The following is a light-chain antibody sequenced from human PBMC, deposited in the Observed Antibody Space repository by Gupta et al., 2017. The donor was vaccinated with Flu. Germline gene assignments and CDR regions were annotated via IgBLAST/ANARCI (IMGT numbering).Light chain of an antibody. J-gene: IGKJ4*01. CDR2: DAS. CDR3: QQCGNWPIT. Sequence: DIVLTQSPATLSLSPGERATLSCRASQSVSSSLAWYQQKPGQAPRLLTYDASNRATGIPARSSGSGSWPEFTLTISSLEPEDFALYYCQQCGNWPITFGTGTRVEIK. CDR1: QSVSSS. V-gene: IGKV3-11*01.